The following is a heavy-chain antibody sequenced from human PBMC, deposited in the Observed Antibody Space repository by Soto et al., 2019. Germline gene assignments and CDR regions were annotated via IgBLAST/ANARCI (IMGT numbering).Heavy chain of an antibody. CDR3: VRDRDIYRDMVHAAV. J-gene: IGHJ4*01. Sequence: GGSLRLSCEASGFTISGCSMNWVRQAPGKGLEWLAYITIRTGNTVYADSVRGRFTISADNAENSVFLQMNSLRDEDTAVYFCVRDRDIYRDMVHAAVWGQGTLVNVSS. D-gene: IGHD5-18*01. V-gene: IGHV3-48*02. CDR2: ITIRTGNT. CDR1: GFTISGCS.